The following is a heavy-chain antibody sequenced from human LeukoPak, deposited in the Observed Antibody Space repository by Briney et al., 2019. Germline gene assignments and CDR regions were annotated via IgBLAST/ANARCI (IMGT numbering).Heavy chain of an antibody. CDR1: GFTFGDYA. J-gene: IGHJ4*02. D-gene: IGHD4-23*01. V-gene: IGHV3-49*03. CDR2: IRSKAYGGTT. CDR3: TRVLRGYGGYYFDY. Sequence: GRSLRLSCTASGFTFGDYAMSWFRQAPGKGLEWVGFIRSKAYGGTTEYAASVKGRFTIPRDDSESIAYLQMNSLKTEDTAVYYCTRVLRGYGGYYFDYWGQGTLVTVSS.